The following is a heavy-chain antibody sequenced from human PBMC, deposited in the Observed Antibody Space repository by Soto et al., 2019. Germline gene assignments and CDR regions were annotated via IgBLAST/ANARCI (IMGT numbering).Heavy chain of an antibody. CDR2: IDWDDDK. Sequence: GXTLVTPTQTLTXTCTFSWFSLSTSGMCVIWIRQPPVKAVEWLALIDWDDDKYYSTSMKTRLTISKHTSKNQLVLTMTNMDNVDTATYYCARTHLPHYYGSGYGMDVWGQGTTVTVSS. CDR1: WFSLSTSGMC. V-gene: IGHV2-70*01. J-gene: IGHJ6*02. CDR3: ARTHLPHYYGSGYGMDV. D-gene: IGHD3-10*01.